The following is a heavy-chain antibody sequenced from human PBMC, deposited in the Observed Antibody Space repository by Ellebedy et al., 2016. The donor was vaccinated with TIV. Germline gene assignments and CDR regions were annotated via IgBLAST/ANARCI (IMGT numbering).Heavy chain of an antibody. V-gene: IGHV3-30-3*01. CDR2: ISYDGSNK. CDR3: ATIVVVTARGGWFDP. D-gene: IGHD2-21*02. J-gene: IGHJ5*02. CDR1: GFTFSSYA. Sequence: GESLKISCAASGFTFSSYAMHWVRQAPGKGLEWVAVISYDGSNKYYADSVKGRFTISRDNSKNTLYLQMNSLRAEDTAVYYCATIVVVTARGGWFDPWGQGTLVTVSS.